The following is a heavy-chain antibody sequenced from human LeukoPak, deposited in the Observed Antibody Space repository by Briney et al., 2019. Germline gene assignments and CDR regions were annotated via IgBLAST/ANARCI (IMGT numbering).Heavy chain of an antibody. D-gene: IGHD2-2*03. CDR2: ISSSGSTI. Sequence: GGSLRLSCASSGFTFSYYYMRWIRQAPGKGLEWVSYISSSGSTIYYADSVKGRFTISRDNAKNSLYLQMSTLRAEDTAVYYCARDGYCSSTSCYDYWGQGTLVTVSS. V-gene: IGHV3-11*04. J-gene: IGHJ4*02. CDR3: ARDGYCSSTSCYDY. CDR1: GFTFSYYY.